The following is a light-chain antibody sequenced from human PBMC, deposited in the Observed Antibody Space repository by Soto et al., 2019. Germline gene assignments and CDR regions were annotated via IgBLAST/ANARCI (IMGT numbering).Light chain of an antibody. CDR2: RNN. CDR3: GGWDDSLSGPV. CDR1: SSNIGSNY. Sequence: QSVLTQPPSASGTPGQRVNISCSGSSSNIGSNYVYWYRQFPGTAPKLLIQRNNQRPSAVPARFSGSKSGTADSLAISGLRSEDEADYYCGGWDDSLSGPVFGGGTKLTVL. J-gene: IGLJ2*01. V-gene: IGLV1-47*01.